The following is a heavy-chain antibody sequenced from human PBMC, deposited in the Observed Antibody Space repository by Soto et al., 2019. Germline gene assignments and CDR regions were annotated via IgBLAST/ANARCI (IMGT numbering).Heavy chain of an antibody. Sequence: QVQLVESGGGVVQPGRSLPLSCAASGFTFSSYGMHWVRQAPGKGLEWVAVISYDGSNKYYADSVKGRFTISRDNSKNTLYLQMSSLRAEDTAVYYCAKQGRYEYAFDYWGQGTLVTVSS. CDR2: ISYDGSNK. D-gene: IGHD3-16*01. CDR1: GFTFSSYG. CDR3: AKQGRYEYAFDY. J-gene: IGHJ4*02. V-gene: IGHV3-30*18.